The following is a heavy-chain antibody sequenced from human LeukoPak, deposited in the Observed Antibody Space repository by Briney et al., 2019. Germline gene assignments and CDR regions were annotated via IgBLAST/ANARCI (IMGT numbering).Heavy chain of an antibody. CDR3: ARGFYSSWYGGGGFDY. D-gene: IGHD6-13*01. CDR1: GGSISSYY. CDR2: IYYSGST. J-gene: IGHJ4*02. V-gene: IGHV4-59*01. Sequence: SETLSLTCTVSGGSISSYYWSWIRQPPGKGLEWIGYIYYSGSTNYNPSLKSRVTISVDTSKNQFSLKLSSVTAADTAVYYCARGFYSSWYGGGGFDYWGQGTLVTVSS.